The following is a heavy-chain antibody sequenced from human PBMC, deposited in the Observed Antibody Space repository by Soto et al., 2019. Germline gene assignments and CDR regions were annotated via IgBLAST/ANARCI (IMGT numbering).Heavy chain of an antibody. CDR1: GGSISMGGYY. Sequence: QVQLRESGPGLVRPSQTLSLTCSVSGGSISMGGYYWTWIRQHPGKGLEWIGYIYYNGRTNYNPSLKSRLSMSVDTSKNQFALNLKSLTVADTAVYYCARSKGSGMARDWFDRWGQGTLVTVSS. D-gene: IGHD3-10*01. CDR3: ARSKGSGMARDWFDR. V-gene: IGHV4-31*03. J-gene: IGHJ5*02. CDR2: IYYNGRT.